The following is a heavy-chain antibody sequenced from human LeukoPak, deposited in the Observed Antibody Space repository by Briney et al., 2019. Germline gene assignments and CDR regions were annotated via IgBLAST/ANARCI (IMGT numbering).Heavy chain of an antibody. V-gene: IGHV4-34*01. J-gene: IGHJ6*02. CDR3: ARGLRLRTISPHYYGMDV. D-gene: IGHD3-3*01. Sequence: PSETLSLTCAVYGGSFSGYYWSWIRQPPGKGLEWIGEINHSGGTNYNPSLKSRVTISVDTSKNQFSLKLSSVTAADTAVYYCARGLRLRTISPHYYGMDVWGQGTTVTVSS. CDR2: INHSGGT. CDR1: GGSFSGYY.